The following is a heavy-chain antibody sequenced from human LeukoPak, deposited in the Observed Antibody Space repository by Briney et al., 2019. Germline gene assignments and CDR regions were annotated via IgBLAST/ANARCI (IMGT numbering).Heavy chain of an antibody. CDR2: INPSGGST. Sequence: GASVKVSCKASGYTFTSYYMHWVRQAPGQGLEWMGIINPSGGSTSYAQKFQGRVTMTRDTSTSTVYMELSSLRSEDTAAYYCTREAYGSSSRDDAFDIWGQGTMVIVSS. V-gene: IGHV1-46*01. D-gene: IGHD6-13*01. J-gene: IGHJ3*02. CDR1: GYTFTSYY. CDR3: TREAYGSSSRDDAFDI.